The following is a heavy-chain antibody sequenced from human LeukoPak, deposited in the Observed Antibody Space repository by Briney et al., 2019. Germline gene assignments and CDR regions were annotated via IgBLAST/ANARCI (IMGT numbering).Heavy chain of an antibody. CDR1: GFTVSNNY. Sequence: GGSLRLSCAASGFTVSNNYMAWVRQAPGKGLEWVSVIYGGGGTYYGDSARGRFTISRDNSQNTLYLQMNSLRAEDTAVYYCARFSGEVVGIYYYYYMDVWGKGTTVTVSS. CDR2: IYGGGGT. V-gene: IGHV3-53*01. J-gene: IGHJ6*03. D-gene: IGHD3-16*01. CDR3: ARFSGEVVGIYYYYYMDV.